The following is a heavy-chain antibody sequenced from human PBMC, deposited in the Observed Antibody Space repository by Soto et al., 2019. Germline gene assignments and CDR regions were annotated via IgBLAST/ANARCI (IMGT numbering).Heavy chain of an antibody. D-gene: IGHD2-15*01. CDR2: INTYNGNT. J-gene: IGHJ6*02. V-gene: IGHV1-18*01. CDR3: ARAAGYCSGNSCYSGAGYYYGMDV. CDR1: GYTFSTYT. Sequence: QVHLVQSGAEVKKPGASLKVSCKASGYTFSTYTISWVRQAPGQGLEWMAWINTYNGNTNYAQNFQGRVTVTTDTSTRTAYMDLRSLRSDDTAVYYCARAAGYCSGNSCYSGAGYYYGMDVWGQGTTVTVSS.